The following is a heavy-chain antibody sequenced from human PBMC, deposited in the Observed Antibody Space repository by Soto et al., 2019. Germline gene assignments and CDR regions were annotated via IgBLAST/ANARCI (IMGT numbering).Heavy chain of an antibody. J-gene: IGHJ4*02. V-gene: IGHV3-30*18. CDR1: GFTFSSYG. D-gene: IGHD6-19*01. Sequence: QVQLVESGGGVVQPGRSLRLSCAASGFTFSSYGMHWVRQAPGKGLEWVAVISYDGSNKYYADSVKGRFTISRDNSKNTLYLQMNGLRAEDTAVYYCAKGTPETEYSSGHTDFDYWGQGTLVTVSS. CDR2: ISYDGSNK. CDR3: AKGTPETEYSSGHTDFDY.